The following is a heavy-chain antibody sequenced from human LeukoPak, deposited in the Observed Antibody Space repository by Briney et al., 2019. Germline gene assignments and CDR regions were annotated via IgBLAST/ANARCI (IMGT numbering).Heavy chain of an antibody. Sequence: GGSLRLSCAASGFTFSSYAMSWVRQDPRKGLESDSSITGSGSRTYYADSVKGRFSISRDNYKNTLSLQMNSLRAEDTAFYFCAKRIPSQNPHYFDYWGQGTLVTVSS. CDR1: GFTFSSYA. V-gene: IGHV3-23*01. CDR3: AKRIPSQNPHYFDY. CDR2: ITGSGSRT. D-gene: IGHD2-21*01. J-gene: IGHJ4*02.